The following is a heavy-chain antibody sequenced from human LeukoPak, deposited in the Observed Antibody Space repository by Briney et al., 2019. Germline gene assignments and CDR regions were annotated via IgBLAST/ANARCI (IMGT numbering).Heavy chain of an antibody. Sequence: GGSLRLSCAASGFTFSSYAMSWVRQAPGKGLEWVSAISGSGGSTYYADSVKGRFTISRDNAKNSLYLQMNSLRAEDTALYYCAKDCMVRGVIIPQPFDYWGQGTLVTVSS. CDR2: ISGSGGST. CDR1: GFTFSSYA. V-gene: IGHV3-23*01. J-gene: IGHJ4*02. CDR3: AKDCMVRGVIIPQPFDY. D-gene: IGHD3-10*01.